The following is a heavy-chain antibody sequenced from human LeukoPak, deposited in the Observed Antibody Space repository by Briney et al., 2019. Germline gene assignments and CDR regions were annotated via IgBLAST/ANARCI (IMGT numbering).Heavy chain of an antibody. D-gene: IGHD6-13*01. CDR3: AKDRNSHSSSFWFDP. CDR2: ISGSGGST. CDR1: GFTFSSYA. Sequence: GGSLRLSXAASGFTFSSYAMSWVRQAPGKGLEWVSAISGSGGSTYYADSVKGRFTISRDNSKNTLYLQMNSLRAEDTAVYYCAKDRNSHSSSFWFDPWGQGTLVTVSS. J-gene: IGHJ5*02. V-gene: IGHV3-23*01.